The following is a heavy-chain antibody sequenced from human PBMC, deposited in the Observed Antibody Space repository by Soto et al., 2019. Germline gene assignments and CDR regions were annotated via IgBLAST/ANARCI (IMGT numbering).Heavy chain of an antibody. CDR3: TRGRPPRY. V-gene: IGHV4-34*01. CDR1: GDSFSGYY. CDR2: IDHSGST. Sequence: SETLSLTCAVYGDSFSGYYWSWIRQPPGKGLEWIGDIDHSGSTHYNPSLKNRITILVDTSKKHFSLNLTSVTAADTALYFYTRGRPPRYWGQGTLVTVSS. J-gene: IGHJ4*02.